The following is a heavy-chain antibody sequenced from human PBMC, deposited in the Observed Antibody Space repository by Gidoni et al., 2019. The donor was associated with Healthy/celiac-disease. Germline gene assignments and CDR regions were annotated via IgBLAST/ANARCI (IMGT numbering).Heavy chain of an antibody. CDR2: ISGRGGST. CDR3: AKVATGSSWYNSDFDY. J-gene: IGHJ4*02. D-gene: IGHD6-13*01. V-gene: IGHV3-23*01. Sequence: EVQLLESGGGLVQPGGSLRLSCAASGFTFSSYAMSWVRQAPGKGLVWVSAISGRGGSTYYADSVKGRFTISRDNSKNTLYLQMNSLRAEDTAVYYCAKVATGSSWYNSDFDYWGQGTLVTVSS. CDR1: GFTFSSYA.